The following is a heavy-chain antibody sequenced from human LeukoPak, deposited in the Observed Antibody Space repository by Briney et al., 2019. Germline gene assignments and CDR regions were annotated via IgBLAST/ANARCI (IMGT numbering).Heavy chain of an antibody. CDR1: GGSISSGSYY. Sequence: SETLSLTCTVSGGSISSGSYYWSWIRQPAGKGLEWIGRIYTSGSTNYNPSPKSRVTISVDTSKNQFSLKLSSVTAADTAVYYCARERVWRYCGGDSCGWFDPWGQGTLVTVSS. V-gene: IGHV4-61*02. CDR2: IYTSGST. D-gene: IGHD2-21*02. J-gene: IGHJ5*02. CDR3: ARERVWRYCGGDSCGWFDP.